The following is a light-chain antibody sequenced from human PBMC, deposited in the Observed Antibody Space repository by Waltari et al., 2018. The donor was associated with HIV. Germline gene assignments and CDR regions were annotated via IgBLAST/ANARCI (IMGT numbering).Light chain of an antibody. CDR3: QQYYNVPPT. CDR1: QTISYSSKNKDF. V-gene: IGKV4-1*01. J-gene: IGKJ1*01. Sequence: DIVMTQSPDSLALSLGERATISCTSSQTISYSSKNKDFLAWYQQKPGQTPRLLIYGASTRASGVPDRFSGSGSGTDFTLIINSLQSEDVATYFCQQYYNVPPTFGQGTKVEI. CDR2: GAS.